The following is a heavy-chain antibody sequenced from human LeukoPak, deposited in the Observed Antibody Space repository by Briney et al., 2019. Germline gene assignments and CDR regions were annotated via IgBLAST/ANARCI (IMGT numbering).Heavy chain of an antibody. CDR3: AKGPLRFHDY. CDR2: IYYSGST. J-gene: IGHJ4*02. CDR1: GGSISSYY. D-gene: IGHD4-17*01. Sequence: SETLSLTCTVSGGSISSYYWSWIRQPPGKGLEWIGYIYYSGSTNYNPSLKSRVTISVDTSKNQFSLKLSSVTAADTAVYYCAKGPLRFHDYWGQGTLVTVSS. V-gene: IGHV4-59*01.